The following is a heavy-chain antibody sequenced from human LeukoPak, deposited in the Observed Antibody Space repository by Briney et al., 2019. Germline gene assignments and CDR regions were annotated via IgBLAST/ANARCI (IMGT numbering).Heavy chain of an antibody. J-gene: IGHJ6*02. V-gene: IGHV4-39*07. CDR1: GGSISSSSYY. CDR3: WVTTIHSDYYYGMDV. Sequence: PSETLSLTCTVSGGSISSSSYYWSWIRQPPGKGLEWIGEINHSGSTNYNPSLKSRVTISVDTSKNQFSLKLSSVTAADTAVYYCWVTTIHSDYYYGMDVWGQGTTVTVSS. CDR2: INHSGST. D-gene: IGHD4-17*01.